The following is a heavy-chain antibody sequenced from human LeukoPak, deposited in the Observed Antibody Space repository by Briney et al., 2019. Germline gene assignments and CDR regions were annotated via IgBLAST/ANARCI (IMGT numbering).Heavy chain of an antibody. D-gene: IGHD3-16*01. CDR2: VSISSGTI. J-gene: IGHJ4*02. Sequence: PGRSLRLSCATSGFTFSSYGMRWVRQAPGKGLEWVSFVSISSGTIYYADSVKGRFRISRDNAKSSLDLEMNSLRAEDTAVYYCARAMSTFGGVRNYFDSWGQGTLVTVSS. CDR1: GFTFSSYG. V-gene: IGHV3-48*04. CDR3: ARAMSTFGGVRNYFDS.